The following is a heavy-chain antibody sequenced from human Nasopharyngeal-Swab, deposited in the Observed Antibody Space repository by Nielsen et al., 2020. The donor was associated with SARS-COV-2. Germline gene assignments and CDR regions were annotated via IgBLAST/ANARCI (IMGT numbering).Heavy chain of an antibody. CDR1: GGSISSGGYS. CDR3: ARGFDY. V-gene: IGHV4-30-2*01. J-gene: IGHJ4*02. CDR2: IYHSGST. Sequence: SETLSLTCAVSGGSISSGGYSWSWIRQPPGKGLEWIGYIYHSGSTYCNPSLKSRVTISVDTSKIQLSLKLSSVTAADTAVYYCARGFDYWGQGTLVTVSS.